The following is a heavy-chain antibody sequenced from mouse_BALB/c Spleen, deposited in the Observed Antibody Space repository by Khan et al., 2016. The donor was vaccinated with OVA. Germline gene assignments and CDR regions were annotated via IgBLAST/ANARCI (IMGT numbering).Heavy chain of an antibody. V-gene: IGHV5-6*01. J-gene: IGHJ3*01. CDR1: GFTFSTYG. D-gene: IGHD1-1*01. CDR2: VSTGGSYT. CDR3: TSLADYYDSEGFAY. Sequence: EVELVESGGDLVKPGGSLKLSCAASGFTFSTYGMSWVRQAPDKRLEWVATVSTGGSYTYYPDSVKGRFTISRDNAKHTLYLQMSGLRSEDTAMFYCTSLADYYDSEGFAYWGQGTLVTVSA.